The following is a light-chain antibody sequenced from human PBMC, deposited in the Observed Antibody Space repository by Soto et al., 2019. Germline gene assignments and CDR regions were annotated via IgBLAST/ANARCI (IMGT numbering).Light chain of an antibody. CDR1: QRVSSGY. J-gene: IGKJ5*01. Sequence: EMVLTQSPGTLSLSPGERATLSCRASQRVSSGYLAWYQQKPGQAPRLLIYGASNRATDIPDRFSGRGSGTNFTLTISRLEPEALAVYDCQQYGSSPPSSTFGQGTRLEIK. CDR2: GAS. CDR3: QQYGSSPPSST. V-gene: IGKV3-20*01.